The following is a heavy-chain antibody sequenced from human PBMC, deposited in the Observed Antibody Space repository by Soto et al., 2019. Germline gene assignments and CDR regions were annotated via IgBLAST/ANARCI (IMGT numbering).Heavy chain of an antibody. Sequence: SETLSLTCTVSGGSISSYYWSWIRQPPGKGLEWIGYIYYSGSTNYNPSLKSRVTISVDTSKNQFSLKLSSVTAADTAVYYCASYVDTAMAQGSFDYWGQGTLVTVSS. CDR1: GGSISSYY. J-gene: IGHJ4*02. D-gene: IGHD5-18*01. V-gene: IGHV4-59*01. CDR3: ASYVDTAMAQGSFDY. CDR2: IYYSGST.